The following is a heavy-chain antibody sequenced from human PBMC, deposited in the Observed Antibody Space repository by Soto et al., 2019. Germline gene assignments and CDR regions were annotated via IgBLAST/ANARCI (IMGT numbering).Heavy chain of an antibody. CDR3: ARVGDHESSDYLSMWFDP. CDR1: GGSVRSGIYY. J-gene: IGHJ5*02. V-gene: IGHV4-61*01. D-gene: IGHD3-22*01. Sequence: ETLSLTCTVSGGSVRSGIYYWSWIRQPPGKGLELIGYIYYSGSTNYNPSLKSRVTISVDTSKNQFSLKLSSVTTADTAVYYCARVGDHESSDYLSMWFDPWGQGTLVTVSS. CDR2: IYYSGST.